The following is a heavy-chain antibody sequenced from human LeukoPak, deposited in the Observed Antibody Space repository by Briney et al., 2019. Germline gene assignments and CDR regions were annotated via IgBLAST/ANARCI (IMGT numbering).Heavy chain of an antibody. J-gene: IGHJ5*02. V-gene: IGHV3-33*01. D-gene: IGHD3-3*01. Sequence: PGRSPRLSCAASGFTFSSYGMHWVRQAPGKGLEWVAVIWYDGSNKYYADSVKGRFTISRDNSKNTLYLQMNSLRAEDTAVYYCARDKGEWLFNLIPWFDPWGQGTLVTVSS. CDR3: ARDKGEWLFNLIPWFDP. CDR2: IWYDGSNK. CDR1: GFTFSSYG.